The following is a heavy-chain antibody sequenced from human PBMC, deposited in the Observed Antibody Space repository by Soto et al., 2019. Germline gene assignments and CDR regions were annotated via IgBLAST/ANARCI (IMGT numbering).Heavy chain of an antibody. CDR2: IIPIFGTA. CDR1: GGTFSSYA. D-gene: IGHD2-15*01. CDR3: ARDGLMVVAATDYYYGMDV. J-gene: IGHJ6*02. Sequence: QVQLVQSGAEVKKPGSSVKVSCKASGGTFSSYAISWVRQAPGQGLEWMGGIIPIFGTANYAQKFQGRVTITADESTSTADMELSSLRSEDTAVYYCARDGLMVVAATDYYYGMDVWGQGTTVTVSS. V-gene: IGHV1-69*12.